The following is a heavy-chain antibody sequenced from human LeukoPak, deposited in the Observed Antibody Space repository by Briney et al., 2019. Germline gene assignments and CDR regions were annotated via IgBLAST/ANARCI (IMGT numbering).Heavy chain of an antibody. V-gene: IGHV4-39*07. CDR2: INHSGST. Sequence: SQTLSLTCTVSGGSISSGSYYWSWIRQPPGKGLEWIGEINHSGSTNYNPSLKSRVTISVDTSKNQFSLKLSSVTAADTAVYYCARETQYYYDSSGYLDSWGQGTLVTVSS. CDR3: ARETQYYYDSSGYLDS. D-gene: IGHD3-22*01. J-gene: IGHJ4*02. CDR1: GGSISSGSYY.